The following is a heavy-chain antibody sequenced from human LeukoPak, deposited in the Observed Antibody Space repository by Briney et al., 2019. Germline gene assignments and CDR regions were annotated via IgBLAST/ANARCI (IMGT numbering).Heavy chain of an antibody. CDR1: GFTFSSYS. CDR3: AKGEYYYDSSGYYLIDY. V-gene: IGHV3-23*01. CDR2: ISGSGGST. J-gene: IGHJ4*02. Sequence: GGSLRLSCAASGFTFSSYSMSWVRQAPGKGLEWVSAISGSGGSTYYADSVKGRFTISRDNSKNTLYLQMNSLRAEDTAVYYCAKGEYYYDSSGYYLIDYWGQGTLVTVSS. D-gene: IGHD3-22*01.